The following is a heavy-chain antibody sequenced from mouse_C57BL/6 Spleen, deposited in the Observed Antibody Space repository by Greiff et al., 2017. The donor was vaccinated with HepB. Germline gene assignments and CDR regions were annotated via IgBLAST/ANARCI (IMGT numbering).Heavy chain of an antibody. CDR3: ARDLDYDYDGYAMDY. D-gene: IGHD2-4*01. CDR2: ISDGGSYT. J-gene: IGHJ4*01. CDR1: GFTFSSYA. Sequence: VQLQESGGGLVKPGGSLKLSCAASGFTFSSYAMSWVRQTPEKRLEWVATISDGGSYTYYPDNVKGRFTISRDNAKNNLYLQMSHLKSEDTAMYYCARDLDYDYDGYAMDYWGQGTSVTVSS. V-gene: IGHV5-4*01.